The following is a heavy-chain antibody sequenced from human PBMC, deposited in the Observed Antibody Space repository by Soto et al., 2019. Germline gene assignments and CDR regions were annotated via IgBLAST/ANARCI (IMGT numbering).Heavy chain of an antibody. V-gene: IGHV3-23*01. J-gene: IGHJ4*02. CDR1: GFIFSSFD. D-gene: IGHD3-22*01. Sequence: GVSLRLSCEASGFIFSSFDMNWVRQAPGKGLEWVSSISDKGDNTYYADSVKGRFTISRDNSKNTLYLQMNSLRVDDMAVYYCAKDRMXYHYDTTGKFKRGYFDYWGQGALVTVSS. CDR3: AKDRMXYHYDTTGKFKRGYFDY. CDR2: ISDKGDNT.